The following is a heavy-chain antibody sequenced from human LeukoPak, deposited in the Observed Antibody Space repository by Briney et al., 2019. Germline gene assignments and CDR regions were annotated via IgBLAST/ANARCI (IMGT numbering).Heavy chain of an antibody. J-gene: IGHJ4*02. D-gene: IGHD3-10*01. V-gene: IGHV3-23*01. CDR1: GVTFSRHG. CDR2: ISGSGGST. Sequence: GGSLRLSCVASGVTFSRHGMSWVRQAPGKGLEWVSAISGSGGSTYYADSVKGRFTISRDNPKNTLYLQMNSLRAEDTAVYYCAKYGSTRGPFDYWGQGTLVTVSS. CDR3: AKYGSTRGPFDY.